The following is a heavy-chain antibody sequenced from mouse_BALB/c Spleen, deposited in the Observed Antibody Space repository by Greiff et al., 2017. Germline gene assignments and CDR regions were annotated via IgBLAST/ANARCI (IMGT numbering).Heavy chain of an antibody. CDR3: ARSFGNYVGYFDV. J-gene: IGHJ1*01. V-gene: IGHV1-9*01. CDR1: GYTFSSYW. CDR2: ILPGSGST. Sequence: QVQLKESGAELMKPGASVKISCKATGYTFSSYWIEWVKQRPGHGLEWIGEILPGSGSTNYNEKFKGKATFTADTSSNTAYMQLSSLTSEDSAVYYCARSFGNYVGYFDVWGAGTSVTVSS. D-gene: IGHD2-1*01.